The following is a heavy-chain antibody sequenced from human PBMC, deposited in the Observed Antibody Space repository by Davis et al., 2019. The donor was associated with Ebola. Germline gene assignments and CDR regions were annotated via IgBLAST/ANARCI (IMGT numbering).Heavy chain of an antibody. Sequence: PGGSLRLSCAASGFTFNIYAMNWVRQTPGKGLEWVSTISDGGTNTHYADSVKGRFTISRDDSKNTVYLQMNTLRAEDTAVYYCTTWLVNHFDHWGQGTLVTVSS. CDR3: TTWLVNHFDH. CDR1: GFTFNIYA. CDR2: ISDGGTNT. J-gene: IGHJ4*02. V-gene: IGHV3-23*01. D-gene: IGHD6-19*01.